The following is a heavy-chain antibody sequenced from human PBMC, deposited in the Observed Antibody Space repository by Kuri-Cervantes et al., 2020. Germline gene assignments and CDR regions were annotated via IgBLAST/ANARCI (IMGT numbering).Heavy chain of an antibody. J-gene: IGHJ3*02. Sequence: GESLKISCAASGFTFDDYAMHWVRQAPGKGLEWVSLIGWDGGSTYYADSVKGRFTISRDNAKNSLYLQMNSLRAEDAAVYYCARRDLHDAFDIWGQGTMVTVSS. CDR2: IGWDGGST. V-gene: IGHV3-43D*03. CDR1: GFTFDDYA. CDR3: ARRDLHDAFDI.